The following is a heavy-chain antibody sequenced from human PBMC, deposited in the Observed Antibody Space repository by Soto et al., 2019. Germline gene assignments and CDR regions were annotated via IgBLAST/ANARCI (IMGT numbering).Heavy chain of an antibody. CDR1: GGSISSYY. Sequence: PSETLSLTCTVSGGSISSYYWSWIRQPPGKGLEWIGYIYYSESTNYKPSLKSRDTISVDTSKNQFSLKLSFVTAVDTAVYYCARRYGKNAFDIWGQGTMVTVS. CDR2: IYYSEST. D-gene: IGHD5-18*01. CDR3: ARRYGKNAFDI. J-gene: IGHJ3*02. V-gene: IGHV4-59*01.